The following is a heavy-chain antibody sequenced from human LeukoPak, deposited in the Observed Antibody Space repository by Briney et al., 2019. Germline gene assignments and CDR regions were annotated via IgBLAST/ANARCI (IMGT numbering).Heavy chain of an antibody. V-gene: IGHV1-18*01. CDR2: ISAYNGNT. Sequence: GASVKVSCKASGYTFTSYGISWVRQAPGQGLEWMGWISAYNGNTNYAQKLQGRVTMTTDTSTSTAYMELRSLRSDDTAVYYCARDGTYYDSSGYRYYFDYWAREPWSPSPQ. CDR1: GYTFTSYG. CDR3: ARDGTYYDSSGYRYYFDY. D-gene: IGHD3-22*01. J-gene: IGHJ4*02.